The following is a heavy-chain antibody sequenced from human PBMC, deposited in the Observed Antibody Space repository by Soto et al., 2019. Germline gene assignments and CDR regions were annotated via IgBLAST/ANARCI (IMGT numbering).Heavy chain of an antibody. V-gene: IGHV4-59*01. CDR2: IYYSGNT. CDR1: GGSISSYY. J-gene: IGHJ4*02. D-gene: IGHD2-15*01. CDR3: ARGEERVATPSGY. Sequence: QVQLQESGPGLVKPSETLSLTCTVSGGSISSYYWSWIRQPPGKGLEWIGYIYYSGNTNYNPSLQSRVTLSVDPSKNQFSLKLSSVTAADTAMYYCARGEERVATPSGYWGQGTLVTVSS.